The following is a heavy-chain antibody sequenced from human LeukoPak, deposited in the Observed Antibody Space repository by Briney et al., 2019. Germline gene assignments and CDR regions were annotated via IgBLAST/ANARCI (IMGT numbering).Heavy chain of an antibody. CDR2: ISWNSGTI. D-gene: IGHD3-10*01. CDR1: GFTFSSYS. J-gene: IGHJ4*02. Sequence: GGSLRLSCAASGFTFSSYSMNWVRQAPGKGLEWVSGISWNSGTIGYGDCVKGQLTISRDNAKNSLYLQMYSLRAEDTALYYCAKSIEGSGSYYNSYFDYWGQGTLVTVSS. CDR3: AKSIEGSGSYYNSYFDY. V-gene: IGHV3-9*01.